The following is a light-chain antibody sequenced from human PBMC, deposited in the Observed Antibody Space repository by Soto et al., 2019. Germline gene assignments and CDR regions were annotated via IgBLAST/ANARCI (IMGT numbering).Light chain of an antibody. CDR2: TAS. CDR1: LGISNY. Sequence: DIPMTQSPSSLSASVGDRVTITCRASLGISNYLAWYQQKPGKVPKLLIYTASTLQSGVPSRFSGSGSGTDFTLTISSLQPEDVATYYCQTYNSAPFTFGPGTKVDIK. CDR3: QTYNSAPFT. J-gene: IGKJ3*01. V-gene: IGKV1-27*01.